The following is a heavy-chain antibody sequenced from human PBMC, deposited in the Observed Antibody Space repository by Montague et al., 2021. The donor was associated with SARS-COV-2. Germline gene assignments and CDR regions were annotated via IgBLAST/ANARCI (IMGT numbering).Heavy chain of an antibody. D-gene: IGHD4-23*01. V-gene: IGHV3-72*01. CDR2: RRNKIGSFAT. J-gene: IGHJ5*02. CDR3: VRERWYRFGA. Sequence: SLRLSCAASGFVFDDLYMGWVRQAPGKGLEWVGLRRNKIGSFATDYAASVRGRFTISRDESKSILYLQMSSLKNEDTAVYFCVRERWYRFGAWGQGTLVTVSS. CDR1: GFVFDDLY.